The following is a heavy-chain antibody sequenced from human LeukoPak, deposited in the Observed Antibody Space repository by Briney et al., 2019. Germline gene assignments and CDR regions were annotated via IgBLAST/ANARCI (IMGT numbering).Heavy chain of an antibody. CDR2: ISGSVGST. CDR1: GFTFSSDA. D-gene: IGHD5-18*01. Sequence: PGGSLRLSCAASGFTFSSDAMSAVRQAPGKGLEWVTGISGSVGSTYYADSVKGRFNIARDNAKNSLYLQMNSLRAEDTAVYYCAREVDTAMVITNDYWGQGTLVTVSS. J-gene: IGHJ4*02. V-gene: IGHV3-23*01. CDR3: AREVDTAMVITNDY.